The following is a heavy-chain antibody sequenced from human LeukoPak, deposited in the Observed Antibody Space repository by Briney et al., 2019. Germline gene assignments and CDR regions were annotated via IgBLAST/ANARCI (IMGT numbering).Heavy chain of an antibody. Sequence: SETLSLTRAVYGGSFSAYYWSWIRQPPGKGLEWIGEINHSGSTNYNPSLKSRVTISVDTSKNQFSLKLSSVTAADTAVYYCARHARHRYYGDYLREYFQHWGQGTLVTVSS. CDR3: ARHARHRYYGDYLREYFQH. CDR2: INHSGST. V-gene: IGHV4-34*01. J-gene: IGHJ1*01. D-gene: IGHD4-17*01. CDR1: GGSFSAYY.